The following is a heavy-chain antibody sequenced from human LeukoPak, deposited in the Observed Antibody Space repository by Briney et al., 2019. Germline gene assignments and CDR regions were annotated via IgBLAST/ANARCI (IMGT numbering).Heavy chain of an antibody. Sequence: GSSVKVSCKASGGTFSSYAISWVRQAPGQGLEWMGGTIPIFGTANYAQKFQGRVTITADESTSTAYMELSSLRSEDTAVYYCARTESSGYYYEPKNGMDVWGQGTTVTVSS. J-gene: IGHJ6*02. CDR3: ARTESSGYYYEPKNGMDV. D-gene: IGHD3-22*01. V-gene: IGHV1-69*01. CDR2: TIPIFGTA. CDR1: GGTFSSYA.